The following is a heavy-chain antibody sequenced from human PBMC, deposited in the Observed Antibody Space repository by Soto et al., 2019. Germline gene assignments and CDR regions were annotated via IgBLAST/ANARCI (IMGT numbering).Heavy chain of an antibody. Sequence: PWWSLRLSCAASGFIFITYSITCVRHSPWKGLEWVAHITASGGTTYYADSVKGRFTISRDTSRNILYLQMNSLRAEDSALYYCAKCLQAYWNYDAHHVWGQGTMVTVSS. D-gene: IGHD1-7*01. CDR3: AKCLQAYWNYDAHHV. CDR2: ITASGGTT. CDR1: GFIFITYS. V-gene: IGHV3-23*01. J-gene: IGHJ3*01.